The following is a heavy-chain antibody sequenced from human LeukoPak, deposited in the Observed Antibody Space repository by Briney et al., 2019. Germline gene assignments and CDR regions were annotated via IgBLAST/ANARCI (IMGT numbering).Heavy chain of an antibody. V-gene: IGHV4-38-2*01. CDR3: AIANPKPLDC. Sequence: SETLPLTCAVSGYSISSGYYWAWIRQPPGKGLEWIGNIYHSGSTYYNPSLKSRVTIAVDTSKNQFSLKLSSRTDAAAPVCYWAIANPKPLDCGGQGTLVTVSS. J-gene: IGHJ4*02. CDR2: IYHSGST. CDR1: GYSISSGYY.